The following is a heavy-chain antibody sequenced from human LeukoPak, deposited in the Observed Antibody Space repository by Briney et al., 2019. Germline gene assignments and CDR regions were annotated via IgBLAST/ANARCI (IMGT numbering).Heavy chain of an antibody. J-gene: IGHJ4*02. CDR3: ARVTGYDWESSYDY. D-gene: IGHD5-12*01. CDR2: ISYGGGT. V-gene: IGHV4-39*07. CDR1: GGSLSSSSYF. Sequence: SETLSLTCTVSGGSLSSSSYFWGWLRQSPGKGLEWIGSISYGGGTYYNPSLKSRVTISLDTSNNQFSLRLSSVTAADTAVYYCARVTGYDWESSYDYWGQGTLVTVSS.